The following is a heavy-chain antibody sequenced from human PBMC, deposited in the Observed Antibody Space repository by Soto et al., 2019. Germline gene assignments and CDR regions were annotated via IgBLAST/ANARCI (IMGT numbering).Heavy chain of an antibody. Sequence: SETLSLTCAVYGGSFSGYYWSWIRQPPGKGLEWIGEVNHSGSTNYNPSLKSRVTISVETSKSQFSLKLSSVTAADTAVYYCAGGDYYHSSGYYFYYYTMDVWGQGTTVTVSS. CDR3: AGGDYYHSSGYYFYYYTMDV. V-gene: IGHV4-34*01. CDR1: GGSFSGYY. D-gene: IGHD3-22*01. J-gene: IGHJ6*02. CDR2: VNHSGST.